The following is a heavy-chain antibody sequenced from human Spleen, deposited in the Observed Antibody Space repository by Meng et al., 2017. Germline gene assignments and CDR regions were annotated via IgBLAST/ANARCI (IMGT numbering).Heavy chain of an antibody. CDR2: ISYDGSNK. CDR1: GFTFSSYA. D-gene: IGHD3-10*01. J-gene: IGHJ4*02. Sequence: GESLKISCAASGFTFSSYAMHWVRQAPGKGLEWVAVISYDGSNKYYADSVKGRFTISRDNSKNTLYLQMNSLRAEDTAVYYCASWFGELSSYFDYWGQGTLVTVSS. CDR3: ASWFGELSSYFDY. V-gene: IGHV3-30*04.